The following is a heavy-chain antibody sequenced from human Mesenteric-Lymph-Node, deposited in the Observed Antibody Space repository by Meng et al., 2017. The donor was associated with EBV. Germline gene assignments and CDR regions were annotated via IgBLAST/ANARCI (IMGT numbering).Heavy chain of an antibody. V-gene: IGHV4-61*01. J-gene: IGHJ4*02. D-gene: IGHD3-16*01. CDR3: ARATTWGGGEDY. Sequence: QVQLQESGPGLVKPSETPSLTCTVSGAAVISGSHYWSWIRQPPGKGLEWIGYVYYSGTTDYNPSLKSRVAISVDTSKNQVSLKMYSVTAADTATYYYARATTWGGGEDYWGQGTLVTVSS. CDR2: VYYSGTT. CDR1: GAAVISGSHY.